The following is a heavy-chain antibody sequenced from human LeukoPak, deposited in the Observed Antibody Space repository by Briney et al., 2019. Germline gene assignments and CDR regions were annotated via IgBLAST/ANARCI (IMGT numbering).Heavy chain of an antibody. Sequence: GGSLRLSCAASGFTFSSYAMSWVRQAPGKGLEWVSAISGSGGSTYYADSVKGRFTISGDKAKNSLYLQMNSLRVEDTAMYYCARDYKYAFDNWGQGTLVTVSS. CDR3: ARDYKYAFDN. V-gene: IGHV3-23*01. CDR1: GFTFSSYA. J-gene: IGHJ4*02. D-gene: IGHD5-24*01. CDR2: ISGSGGST.